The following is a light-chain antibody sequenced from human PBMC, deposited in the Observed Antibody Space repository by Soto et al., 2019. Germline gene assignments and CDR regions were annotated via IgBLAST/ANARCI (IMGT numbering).Light chain of an antibody. Sequence: IVLTQSPGTLSLTPGERATLSCRASQSVSSSYLAWYQQKPGQAPRLLIYGASSRATGIPDRFSGSGSGTDFALTISRLEPEDSAVYYCQQDGSSPPITFGRGTRVDIK. V-gene: IGKV3-20*01. J-gene: IGKJ3*01. CDR2: GAS. CDR3: QQDGSSPPIT. CDR1: QSVSSSY.